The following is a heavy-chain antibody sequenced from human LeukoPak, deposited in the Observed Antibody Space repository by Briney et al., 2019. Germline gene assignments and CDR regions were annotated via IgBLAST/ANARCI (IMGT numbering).Heavy chain of an antibody. V-gene: IGHV1-69*05. J-gene: IGHJ3*02. CDR3: ARTRGTTVVTTGAFDI. CDR1: GGTFSSYA. Sequence: ASVKVSCKASGGTFSSYAISWVRQAPGQGLEWMGGIIPIFGTANYAQKFQGRVTITTDESTSTAYMELSSLRSEDTAVYYCARTRGTTVVTTGAFDIWGQGTMVTVSS. D-gene: IGHD4-23*01. CDR2: IIPIFGTA.